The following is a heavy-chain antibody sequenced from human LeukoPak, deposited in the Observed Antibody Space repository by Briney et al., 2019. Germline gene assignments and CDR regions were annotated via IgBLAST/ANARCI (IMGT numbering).Heavy chain of an antibody. V-gene: IGHV1-2*02. CDR3: ARADPVGY. CDR1: GYTFTGSF. Sequence: ASVKVSYKASGYTFTGSFMHWVRQAPGQGLGWMGWINSNTGGTKFAQKFQGRVTMTRDTSISTAYMELSRLRSDDTAVYYCARADPVGYWGQGTQVTVSS. CDR2: INSNTGGT. J-gene: IGHJ4*02.